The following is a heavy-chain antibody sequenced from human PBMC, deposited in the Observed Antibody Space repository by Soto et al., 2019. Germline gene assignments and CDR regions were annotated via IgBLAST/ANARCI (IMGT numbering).Heavy chain of an antibody. D-gene: IGHD2-2*01. Sequence: EVQLLESGGGLVQPGGSLRLSCATSGFTFSINALSWVRQAPGKGLEGVSAISANGQGIYYADSVRGRFSISRDNSRNTVFLHIDSLRAEDTAVYYCAKDRDYPRDQFHYWGQGTLVTVSS. V-gene: IGHV3-23*01. CDR1: GFTFSINA. CDR3: AKDRDYPRDQFHY. CDR2: ISANGQGI. J-gene: IGHJ4*02.